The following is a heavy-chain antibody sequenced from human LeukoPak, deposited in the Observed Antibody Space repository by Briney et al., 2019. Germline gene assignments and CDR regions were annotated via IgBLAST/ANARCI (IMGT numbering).Heavy chain of an antibody. CDR1: GGPFSGYY. Sequence: SETLSLTCAVYGGPFSGYYWSWIRQPPGKGLEWIGEINHSGSTNYNPSLKSRVTISVDTSKNQFSLKLSSVTAADTAIYYCARGIESYGDYGYWGQGILVTVSS. J-gene: IGHJ4*02. D-gene: IGHD4-17*01. CDR3: ARGIESYGDYGY. CDR2: INHSGST. V-gene: IGHV4-34*01.